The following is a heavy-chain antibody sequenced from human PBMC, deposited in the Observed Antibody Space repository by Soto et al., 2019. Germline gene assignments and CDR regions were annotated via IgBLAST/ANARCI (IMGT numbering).Heavy chain of an antibody. CDR2: ISYDGSNK. Sequence: QVQLVESGGGVVQPGRSLRLSCAASGFTFSSDGMHWVRQAPGKGLEWVAVISYDGSNKYYADSVKGRFTISRDNSKNTLYLHMNSLRAEDRDVYYCANAPPATVTSQGGYWGQGALVNGSS. V-gene: IGHV3-30*18. CDR3: ANAPPATVTSQGGY. CDR1: GFTFSSDG. D-gene: IGHD4-17*01. J-gene: IGHJ4*02.